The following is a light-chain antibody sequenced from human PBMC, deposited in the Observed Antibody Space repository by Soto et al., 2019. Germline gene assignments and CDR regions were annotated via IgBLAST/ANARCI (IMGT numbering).Light chain of an antibody. CDR3: QQRRNLPYT. Sequence: ETLLTQSPGTLSLSPGERATLSCRASQSVSNSLAWFQQKPGQAPRLLIFDTTNRAPGTPARFSGSGSVTDFTLTISSLEPEDFAVYYCQQRRNLPYTFGQGTKLEIK. V-gene: IGKV3-11*01. CDR1: QSVSNS. J-gene: IGKJ2*01. CDR2: DTT.